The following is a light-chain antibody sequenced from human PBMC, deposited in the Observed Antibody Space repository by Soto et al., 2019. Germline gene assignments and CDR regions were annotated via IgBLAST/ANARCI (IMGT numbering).Light chain of an antibody. J-gene: IGLJ2*01. Sequence: QSVLTQPPSVSGAPGQRVTISCTGSRSNIGAGYDVHWYQQLPGTAPKLLIYGNSNRPSGVPDRFSGSKSGTSASLAITGLQAEDEADYYCQSYDSSLSVVFGGVTKLTVL. CDR1: RSNIGAGYD. CDR2: GNS. V-gene: IGLV1-40*01. CDR3: QSYDSSLSVV.